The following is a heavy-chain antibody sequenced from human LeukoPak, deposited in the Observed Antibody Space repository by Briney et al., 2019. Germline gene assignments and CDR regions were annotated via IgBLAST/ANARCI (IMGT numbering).Heavy chain of an antibody. V-gene: IGHV3-30*18. D-gene: IGHD3-10*01. CDR2: ISYDGSNK. Sequence: GGSLRLSCAASGFTFSSYGMHWVRQAPGKGLEWVAVISYDGSNKYYADSVKGRFTISRDNSRNTLYLQMNSLRAEDTAVYYCAKDYSGSSGFSYYFDYWGQGTLVTVSS. CDR1: GFTFSSYG. CDR3: AKDYSGSSGFSYYFDY. J-gene: IGHJ4*02.